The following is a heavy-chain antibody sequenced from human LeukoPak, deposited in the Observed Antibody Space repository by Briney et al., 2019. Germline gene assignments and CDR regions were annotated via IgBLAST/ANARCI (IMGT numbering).Heavy chain of an antibody. V-gene: IGHV4-61*01. CDR3: ARDRGYSYTDY. D-gene: IGHD5-18*01. CDR2: IYYSGST. Sequence: PSETLSLTCTVSGYSISSGYYWSWIRQPPGKGLEWIGYIYYSGSTNYNPSLKSRVTISVDTSKNQFSLKLSSVTTADTAVYYCARDRGYSYTDYWGQGTLVTVSS. CDR1: GYSISSGYY. J-gene: IGHJ4*02.